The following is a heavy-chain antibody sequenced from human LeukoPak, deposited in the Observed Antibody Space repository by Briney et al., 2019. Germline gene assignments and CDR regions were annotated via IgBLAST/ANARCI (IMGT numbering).Heavy chain of an antibody. CDR3: AREGTESSSWGFDY. CDR2: INHSGST. J-gene: IGHJ4*02. Sequence: NPSETLSLTCAVYGGSFSGYYWSWIRQPPGKGLEWIGEINHSGSTNYNPSLKSRVTISVDTSKNQFSLKLSSVTAADTAVYYCAREGTESSSWGFDYWGQGTLVTVSS. V-gene: IGHV4-34*01. D-gene: IGHD6-6*01. CDR1: GGSFSGYY.